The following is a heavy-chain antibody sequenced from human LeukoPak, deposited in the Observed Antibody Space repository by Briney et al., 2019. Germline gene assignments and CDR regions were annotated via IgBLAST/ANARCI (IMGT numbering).Heavy chain of an antibody. V-gene: IGHV3-72*01. CDR2: IRRGTNSYTT. CDR1: GFTFSDYI. J-gene: IGHJ3*02. CDR3: TRDGGEGGNSAFDI. D-gene: IGHD3-16*01. Sequence: RGSLRLSCAASGFTFSDYILDWVRQAPGKGREGVGRIRRGTNSYTTEYAASVKGRFIISRDDSKSSLYLHMNSLKTEDTAVYHCTRDGGEGGNSAFDIWGQGTMVTVSS.